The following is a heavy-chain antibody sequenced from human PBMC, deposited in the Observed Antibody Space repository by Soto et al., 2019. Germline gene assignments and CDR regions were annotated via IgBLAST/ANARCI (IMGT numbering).Heavy chain of an antibody. CDR1: GFTFSSYA. Sequence: GGSLRLSWAASGFTFSSYAMSWVRQAPGKGLEWVSAISGSGGSTYYADSVKGRFTISRDNSKNTLYLQMNSLRAEDTAVYYCAKPRSNYGDYVWVDYWGQGTLVTVSS. CDR2: ISGSGGST. CDR3: AKPRSNYGDYVWVDY. V-gene: IGHV3-23*01. D-gene: IGHD4-17*01. J-gene: IGHJ4*02.